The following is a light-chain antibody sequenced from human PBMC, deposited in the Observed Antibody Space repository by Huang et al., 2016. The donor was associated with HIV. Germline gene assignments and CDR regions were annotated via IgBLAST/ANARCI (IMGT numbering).Light chain of an antibody. V-gene: IGKV3-15*01. CDR2: GAS. J-gene: IGKJ2*01. Sequence: EIVMTQSPATLSVSPGERATLSCRASQRISSNVDWYQQKPGQAPRLLIYGASTRATGIPARFSGSGSGTEFTLTIISLQSEDFAVYYCQQYNDWPPEYTFGQGTRLEIK. CDR3: QQYNDWPPEYT. CDR1: QRISSN.